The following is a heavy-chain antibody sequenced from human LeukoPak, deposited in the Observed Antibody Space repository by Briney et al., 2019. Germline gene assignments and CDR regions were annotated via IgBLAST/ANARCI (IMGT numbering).Heavy chain of an antibody. D-gene: IGHD2-2*01. J-gene: IGHJ4*02. CDR3: ARARCSRTSCNTESDY. Sequence: PGGSLRLSCSASGFTLSPYWMHWVRQAPGKGLVWVSRINSDGSGTTYADSVKGRFTISRDNAKNTLYLQMNILRAEDTAVYYCARARCSRTSCNTESDYWGQGTLVTVSS. CDR1: GFTLSPYW. CDR2: INSDGSGT. V-gene: IGHV3-74*01.